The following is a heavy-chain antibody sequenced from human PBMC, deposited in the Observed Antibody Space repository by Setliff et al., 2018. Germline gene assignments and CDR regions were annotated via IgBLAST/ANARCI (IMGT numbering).Heavy chain of an antibody. CDR2: VGYNGNT. J-gene: IGHJ3*02. V-gene: IGHV4-59*01. Sequence: SETLSLTCTVSGGSISNYHWNWIRQPPGKGLEWIGYVGYNGNTHYNPSLNSRVTMSVDTSKNQFSRKLTSVSAADTAVYYCARWGENSGRPDWRAFDIWGQGTMVTVSS. D-gene: IGHD1-26*01. CDR1: GGSISNYH. CDR3: ARWGENSGRPDWRAFDI.